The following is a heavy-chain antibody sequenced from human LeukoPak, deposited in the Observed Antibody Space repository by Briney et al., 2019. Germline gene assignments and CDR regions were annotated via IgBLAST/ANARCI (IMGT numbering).Heavy chain of an antibody. CDR1: GGSISSGGYY. CDR2: IYHSGST. Sequence: PSETLSLTCTVSGGSISSGGYYWSWIRQPPGKGLEWIGYIYHSGSTYYNPSLKSRVTISVDRSKNQFSLKPSSVTAADTAVYYCARDGRVVVPAAIDPWGQGTLVTVSS. V-gene: IGHV4-30-2*01. J-gene: IGHJ5*02. D-gene: IGHD2-2*01. CDR3: ARDGRVVVPAAIDP.